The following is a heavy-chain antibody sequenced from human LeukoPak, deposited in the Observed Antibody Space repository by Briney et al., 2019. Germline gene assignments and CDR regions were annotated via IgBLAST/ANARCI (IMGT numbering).Heavy chain of an antibody. CDR2: ITGGAAST. J-gene: IGHJ4*02. V-gene: IGHV3-23*01. Sequence: GGSLRLSCAASGFTFSNYGMSWVRQAPGKGLEWVSAITGGAASTNYADSVKGRFTISRDNSKNTLYLQMNSLRADDTAVYYCAKSGRYCSAGSCYQEASLDYWGQGTLVTVSS. CDR3: AKSGRYCSAGSCYQEASLDY. CDR1: GFTFSNYG. D-gene: IGHD2-15*01.